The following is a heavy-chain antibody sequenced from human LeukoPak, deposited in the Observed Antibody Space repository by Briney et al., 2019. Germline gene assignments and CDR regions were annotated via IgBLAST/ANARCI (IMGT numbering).Heavy chain of an antibody. CDR3: AKDSLLTVVSPVAAS. V-gene: IGHV3-7*01. CDR2: IKQDGSEN. CDR1: GFTFTTYW. J-gene: IGHJ5*02. D-gene: IGHD4-23*01. Sequence: PGGSLRLSCAASGFTFTTYWMSWVRQAPGKGLEWVANIKQDGSENYYVDSVKGRFAISRDNAKNSLFLQMNALSVEDTAVYYCAKDSLLTVVSPVAASWGQGIQVTVSS.